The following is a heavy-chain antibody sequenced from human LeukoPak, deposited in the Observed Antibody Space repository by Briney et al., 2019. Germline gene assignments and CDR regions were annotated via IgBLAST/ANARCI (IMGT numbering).Heavy chain of an antibody. V-gene: IGHV3-64*05. D-gene: IGHD6-6*01. CDR2: INTNGANT. Sequence: GGSLRLSCAASGFTFNSYVMTWVRQAPGKGLEYVSSINTNGANTYYADSVKGRFTISRDNSRNTVYVQMDSLTPEDTAVYYCVKGLDYSSSQMDSWGQGTLVTVSS. CDR1: GFTFNSYV. CDR3: VKGLDYSSSQMDS. J-gene: IGHJ4*02.